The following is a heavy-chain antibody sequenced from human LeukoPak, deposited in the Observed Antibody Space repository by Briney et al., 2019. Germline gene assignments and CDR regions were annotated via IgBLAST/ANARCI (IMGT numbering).Heavy chain of an antibody. J-gene: IGHJ4*02. CDR2: ISSSNSYI. Sequence: GGSLRLSCAASGFTFSSYSMNWVRQAPGKGLEWVSSISSSNSYIYYADSVKGRFTISRDNAKNSLYLQMNSLRAEDTAVYYCARDMFAHYSSSYPYDYWGQGTLVTVSS. V-gene: IGHV3-21*01. D-gene: IGHD6-13*01. CDR3: ARDMFAHYSSSYPYDY. CDR1: GFTFSSYS.